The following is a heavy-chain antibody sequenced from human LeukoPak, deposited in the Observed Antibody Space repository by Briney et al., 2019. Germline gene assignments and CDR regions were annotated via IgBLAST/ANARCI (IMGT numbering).Heavy chain of an antibody. J-gene: IGHJ4*02. D-gene: IGHD2-21*02. CDR3: ARQAYCGGDCYPTFDY. Sequence: GESLKISCKGSGYRFTSYWIGWVRQMPGKGLEWMGIIYPGGSDTRYSPSFQGQVTISADKSISTAYLQWSSLKASDTAMYYCARQAYCGGDCYPTFDYWGQGTLVTVSS. CDR1: GYRFTSYW. V-gene: IGHV5-51*01. CDR2: IYPGGSDT.